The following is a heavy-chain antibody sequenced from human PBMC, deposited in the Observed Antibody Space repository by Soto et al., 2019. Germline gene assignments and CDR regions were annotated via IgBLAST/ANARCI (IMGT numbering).Heavy chain of an antibody. CDR1: GYTFSDYY. CDR2: IDTSGTKI. J-gene: IGHJ4*02. Sequence: LGGSLRLSCAASGYTFSDYYMSWIRQAPGKGLEWISYIDTSGTKIYYADSVKGRFTITRDNAKNSLYLEMNSLRDEDTAVYYCASHYDMWSGYLSPVDYWGQGTLVTVSS. D-gene: IGHD3-3*01. V-gene: IGHV3-11*01. CDR3: ASHYDMWSGYLSPVDY.